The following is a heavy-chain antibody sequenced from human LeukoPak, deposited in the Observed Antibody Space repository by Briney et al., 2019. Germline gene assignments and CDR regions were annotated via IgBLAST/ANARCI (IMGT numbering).Heavy chain of an antibody. J-gene: IGHJ3*02. V-gene: IGHV4-38-2*02. CDR2: FHHSGST. CDR1: SYPISRGYF. Sequence: SDTLSLICSVSSYPISRGYFRGRIRPPPGKGLEWIGSFHHSGSTYHNPSLKNRATILADKSTNQFSLRVSSVTAADTAVYYCATDYDRRDAFDIWGQGTMVTVSS. D-gene: IGHD4-17*01. CDR3: ATDYDRRDAFDI.